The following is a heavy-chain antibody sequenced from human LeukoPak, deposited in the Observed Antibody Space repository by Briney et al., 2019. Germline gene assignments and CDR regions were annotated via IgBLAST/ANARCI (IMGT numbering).Heavy chain of an antibody. CDR3: ARDRDAMNNCFDP. J-gene: IGHJ5*02. CDR2: ISTNSDIR. D-gene: IGHD2-21*02. CDR1: GYTFTNYG. Sequence: GASVKVSCKASGYTFTNYGISWVRQAPGQGLEWMGWISTNSDIRTYAQTLQGRFTMTTDTATTTAYMELNNLTFDDTAVYYCARDRDAMNNCFDPWGQGTPVTVSS. V-gene: IGHV1-18*01.